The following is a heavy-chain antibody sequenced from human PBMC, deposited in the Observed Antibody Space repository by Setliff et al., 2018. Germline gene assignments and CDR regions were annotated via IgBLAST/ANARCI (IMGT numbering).Heavy chain of an antibody. J-gene: IGHJ4*02. V-gene: IGHV3-23*01. CDR3: AKDKDVRVDYCDY. CDR2: INVGGTNT. CDR1: GFTFSSFA. Sequence: GGSLRLSCAASGFTFSSFAMSWVRQAPGKRLEWVSIINVGGTNTYYRDSVKGRFTISRDNSKSTLYLQMNSLRAEDTAIYYCAKDKDVRVDYCDYWGPGTLVTVS. D-gene: IGHD3-10*01.